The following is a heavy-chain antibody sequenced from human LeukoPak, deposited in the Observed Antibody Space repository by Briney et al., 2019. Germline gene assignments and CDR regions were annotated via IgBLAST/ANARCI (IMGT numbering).Heavy chain of an antibody. Sequence: GSLRPSCVPSGLNFRNYYMQWVRQAPGQGLGWGTGIWHDGNYKYYVDSVKGRFTISRDNSKNTVYLQMNSLGAEDTAVYLCARDSDYYDSSAYSFRGGLHYDFWGRGTLVTVSS. J-gene: IGHJ4*02. D-gene: IGHD3-22*01. CDR2: IWHDGNYK. CDR3: ARDSDYYDSSAYSFRGGLHYDF. CDR1: GLNFRNYY. V-gene: IGHV3-33*01.